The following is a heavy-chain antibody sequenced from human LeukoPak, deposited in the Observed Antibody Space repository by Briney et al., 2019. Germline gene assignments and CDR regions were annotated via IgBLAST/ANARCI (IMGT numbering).Heavy chain of an antibody. CDR1: GYTFTNYW. CDR2: IYPGDSDT. CDR3: ARRGDGGYCSGGSCHKANNWFDP. J-gene: IGHJ5*02. V-gene: IGHV5-51*01. D-gene: IGHD2-15*01. Sequence: PGESLKISCKGSGYTFTNYWIGWVRQMPGKGLEFMGIIYPGDSDTRYSPSFQGQVTISVDKSINTAYLQWSSLKASDTAMYYCARRGDGGYCSGGSCHKANNWFDPWGQGTLVTVSS.